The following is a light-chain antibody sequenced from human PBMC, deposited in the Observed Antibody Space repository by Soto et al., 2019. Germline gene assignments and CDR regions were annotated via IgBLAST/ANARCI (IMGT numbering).Light chain of an antibody. J-gene: IGLJ1*01. V-gene: IGLV1-44*01. CDR1: SSNIGVNT. CDR3: AAWDDSLNGYV. CDR2: TDN. Sequence: QSVLPQPPSASGTPGQRVTISCSGSSSNIGVNTVNWYQQLPGAAPKLLIYTDNQRPSGVPDRFSASKSGTSASLAISGLQSEDEADYYCAAWDDSLNGYVFGTGTKLTVL.